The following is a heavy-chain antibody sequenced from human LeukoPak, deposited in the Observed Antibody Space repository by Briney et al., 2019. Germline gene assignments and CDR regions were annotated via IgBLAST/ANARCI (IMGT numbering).Heavy chain of an antibody. D-gene: IGHD1-26*01. Sequence: PGRSLRLSCAASGFTFNTYAMHWVRQAPGNGPEWVAVTSFDGTNTEYVDSVVGRFTISRDNAKNTLYLQMKSLRTEDTAVYYCARGGSYPGYWGQGTLVTVSS. V-gene: IGHV3-30*04. CDR1: GFTFNTYA. J-gene: IGHJ4*02. CDR3: ARGGSYPGY. CDR2: TSFDGTNT.